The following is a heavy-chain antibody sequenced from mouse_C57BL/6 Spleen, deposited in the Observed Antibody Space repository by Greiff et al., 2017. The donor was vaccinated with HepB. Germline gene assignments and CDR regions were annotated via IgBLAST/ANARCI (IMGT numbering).Heavy chain of an antibody. CDR2: IYPGDGDT. CDR3: ARGRGLGFAY. CDR1: GYAFSSSW. Sequence: VKLQQSGPELVKPGASVKISCKASGYAFSSSWMNWVKQRPGKGLEWIGRIYPGDGDTNYNGKFKGKATLTADKSSSTAYMQLSSLTSEDSAVYFCARGRGLGFAYWGQGTLVTVSA. D-gene: IGHD4-1*01. J-gene: IGHJ3*01. V-gene: IGHV1-82*01.